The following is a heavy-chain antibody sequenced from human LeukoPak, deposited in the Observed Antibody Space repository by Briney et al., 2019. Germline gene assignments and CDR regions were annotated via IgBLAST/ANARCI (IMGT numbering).Heavy chain of an antibody. J-gene: IGHJ5*02. CDR1: CASISSYY. V-gene: IGHV4-4*07. Sequence: PSETLSLTCTVSCASISSYYRSWIRQPAGKGLEWIGRIHSGGSTTYNPSLKSRVTMSVGTSKNQFSLKLSSVNAADTAVYYCARDPSSWFDPWGQGTLVIVSS. CDR2: IHSGGST. CDR3: ARDPSSWFDP.